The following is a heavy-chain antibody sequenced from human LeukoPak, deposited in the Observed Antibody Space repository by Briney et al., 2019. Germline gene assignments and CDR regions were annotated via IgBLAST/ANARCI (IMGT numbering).Heavy chain of an antibody. CDR2: FDPEDGET. D-gene: IGHD3-22*01. Sequence: ASVKVSCKVSGYTLTELSMHWVRQAPGKGLEWMGGFDPEDGETIYAQKLQGRVTMTEDTSTDTAYMELSSLRSEDTAVYYCATVGYYDSSGYYWDYWGQGTLVTVSS. CDR1: GYTLTELS. J-gene: IGHJ4*02. CDR3: ATVGYYDSSGYYWDY. V-gene: IGHV1-24*01.